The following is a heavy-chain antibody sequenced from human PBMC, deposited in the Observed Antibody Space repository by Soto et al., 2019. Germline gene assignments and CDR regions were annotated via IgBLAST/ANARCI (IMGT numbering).Heavy chain of an antibody. Sequence: PGESLKISCKGSGYSFASYWIGWVRQMPGEGLEWMGIIYPVDSDARYSPSFEGQVTFSVDKSVNTAYLQWTSLEPSDTAIYYCARLSITTSGCFDHWGQGTLVTVSS. D-gene: IGHD1-1*01. CDR1: GYSFASYW. CDR3: ARLSITTSGCFDH. V-gene: IGHV5-51*01. CDR2: IYPVDSDA. J-gene: IGHJ4*02.